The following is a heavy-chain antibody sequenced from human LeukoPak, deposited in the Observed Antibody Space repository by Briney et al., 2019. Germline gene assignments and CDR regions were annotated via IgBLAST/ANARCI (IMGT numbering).Heavy chain of an antibody. CDR1: GFTFSSYW. D-gene: IGHD3-22*01. Sequence: PGGSLRLSCAASGFTFSSYWMHWVRQAPGKGLVWVSRINSDGSSTSYADSVKGRFTISRDNAKNTLYLQMNSLRTEDTALYYCAKDGGDSSGYYPSYWGQGTLVTVSS. J-gene: IGHJ4*02. CDR2: INSDGSST. V-gene: IGHV3-74*01. CDR3: AKDGGDSSGYYPSY.